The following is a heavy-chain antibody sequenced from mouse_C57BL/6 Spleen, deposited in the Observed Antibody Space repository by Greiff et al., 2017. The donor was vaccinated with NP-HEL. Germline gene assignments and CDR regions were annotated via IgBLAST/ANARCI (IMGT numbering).Heavy chain of an antibody. J-gene: IGHJ3*01. D-gene: IGHD4-1*01. CDR2: ISSGSSTI. V-gene: IGHV5-17*01. CDR3: ARPNWEAWFAY. CDR1: GFTFSDYG. Sequence: EVKLQESGGGLVKPGGSLKLSCAASGFTFSDYGMHWVRQAPEKGLEWVAYISSGSSTIYYADTVKGRFTISRDNAKNTLFLQMTSLRSEDTAMYYCARPNWEAWFAYWGQGTLVTVSA.